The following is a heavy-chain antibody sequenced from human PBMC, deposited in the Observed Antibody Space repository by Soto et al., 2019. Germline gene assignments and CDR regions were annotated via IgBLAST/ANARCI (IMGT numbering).Heavy chain of an antibody. CDR2: ISTSGGST. J-gene: IGHJ4*02. CDR3: AKPVLGGTPVSYFDY. Sequence: GGSLRLSCAASGFTFSSYAVSWVRQAPGKGLEWVSGISTSGGSTYYADSVKGRFTISRDNSKNTLYLQMNSLRAEDTAVYYCAKPVLGGTPVSYFDYWGQGTLVTVSS. D-gene: IGHD2-15*01. V-gene: IGHV3-23*01. CDR1: GFTFSSYA.